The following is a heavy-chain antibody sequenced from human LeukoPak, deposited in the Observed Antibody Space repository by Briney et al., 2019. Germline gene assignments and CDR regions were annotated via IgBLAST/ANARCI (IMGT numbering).Heavy chain of an antibody. CDR3: ARWYDSSGYYLDY. Sequence: SETLSLTCTVSGGSISSYYWSWIRQPPGKGLEWIGYIYYSGSTNYNPSLKSRVTISVDTSKNQFSLKLSSVTAADTAVHYCARWYDSSGYYLDYWGQGTLVTVSS. J-gene: IGHJ4*02. CDR2: IYYSGST. V-gene: IGHV4-59*01. D-gene: IGHD3-22*01. CDR1: GGSISSYY.